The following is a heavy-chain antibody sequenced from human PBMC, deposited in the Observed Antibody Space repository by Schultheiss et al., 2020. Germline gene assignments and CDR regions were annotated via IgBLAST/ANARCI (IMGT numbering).Heavy chain of an antibody. CDR2: ISYDGSNK. Sequence: GGSLRLSCAASGFTFSSYAMHWVRQAPGKGLEWVAVISYDGSNKYYADSVKGRFTISRDNSKNTLFLQVDSLRAEDTAVYYCAKELGEYYFDYWGQGTLVTVSS. CDR3: AKELGEYYFDY. CDR1: GFTFSSYA. D-gene: IGHD2-21*01. J-gene: IGHJ4*02. V-gene: IGHV3-30-3*01.